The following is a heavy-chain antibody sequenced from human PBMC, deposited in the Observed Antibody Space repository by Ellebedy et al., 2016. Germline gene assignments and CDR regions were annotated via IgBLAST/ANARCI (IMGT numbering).Heavy chain of an antibody. CDR2: IYYSGST. CDR1: GGSFSGYY. D-gene: IGHD1-26*01. J-gene: IGHJ4*02. Sequence: SETLSLXCAVYGGSFSGYYWSWIRQPPGKGLEWIGYIYYSGSTNYNPSLKSRVTISVDTSKNQFSLKLSSVTAADTAVYYCARDGAGGSYYDYWGQGTLVTVSS. V-gene: IGHV4-59*01. CDR3: ARDGAGGSYYDY.